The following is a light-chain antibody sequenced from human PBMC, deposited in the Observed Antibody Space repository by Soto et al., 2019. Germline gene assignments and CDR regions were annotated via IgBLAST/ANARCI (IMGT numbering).Light chain of an antibody. CDR3: SPYTSSSTFYA. J-gene: IGLJ1*01. CDR1: SSDVGGYNY. V-gene: IGLV2-14*04. CDR2: DVR. Sequence: SAATLCKRTSSDVGGYNYVSWYQQHPGKAPKLMIYDVRNRPSGVSNRFSGSKPGNTASLTISGLQAEDEADYYCSPYTSSSTFYAFGPGTKVTVL.